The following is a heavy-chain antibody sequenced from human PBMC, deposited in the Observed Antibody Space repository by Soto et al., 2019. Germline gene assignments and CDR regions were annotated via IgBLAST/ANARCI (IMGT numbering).Heavy chain of an antibody. CDR2: ISAFGGST. J-gene: IGHJ4*02. Sequence: GGSLRLSCAASGFSFSSYAMNWVRQAPGKGLEWVSEISAFGGSTYYAASVKGRFTISRDNSKNTLYLQMDSLRAEDAALYYCASSYGDHNANDYWGQGTQVTVSS. D-gene: IGHD4-17*01. V-gene: IGHV3-23*01. CDR1: GFSFSSYA. CDR3: ASSYGDHNANDY.